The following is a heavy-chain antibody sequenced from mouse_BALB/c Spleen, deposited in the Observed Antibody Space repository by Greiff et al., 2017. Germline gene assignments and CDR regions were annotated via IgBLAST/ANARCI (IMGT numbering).Heavy chain of an antibody. CDR1: GYTFTSYN. J-gene: IGHJ2*01. D-gene: IGHD3-3*01. Sequence: QVQLKQPGAELVKPGASVKMSCKASGYTFTSYNMHWVKQTPGQGLEWIGAIYPGNGDTSYNQKFKGKATLTADKSSSTAYMQLSSLTSEDSAVYYCAKGQLYYFDYWGQGTTLTVSS. CDR3: AKGQLYYFDY. CDR2: IYPGNGDT. V-gene: IGHV1-12*01.